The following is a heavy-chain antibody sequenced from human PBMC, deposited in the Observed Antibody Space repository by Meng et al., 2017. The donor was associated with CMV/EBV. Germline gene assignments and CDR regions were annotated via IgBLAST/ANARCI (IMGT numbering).Heavy chain of an antibody. V-gene: IGHV1-2*02. D-gene: IGHD2-2*01. CDR2: INPNSGGT. Sequence: SVKVSCKASGYTFTGYYMHWVRQAPGQGLEWMGWINPNSGGTNYAQKFQGRVTMTRDTSISTAYMELSRLRSDDTAVYYCARVLGYCSSTSCSPFDYWGQGTLVTVSS. J-gene: IGHJ4*02. CDR3: ARVLGYCSSTSCSPFDY. CDR1: GYTFTGYY.